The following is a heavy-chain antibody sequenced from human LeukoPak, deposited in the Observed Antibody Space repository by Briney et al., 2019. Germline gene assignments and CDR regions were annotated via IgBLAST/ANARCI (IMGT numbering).Heavy chain of an antibody. J-gene: IGHJ2*01. CDR3: AREGSRGYSEYFDL. Sequence: GGSLRLSCAASGFTFSNYYMSWIRQAPGKGLEWVSYISSSSSYTNYADSVKGRFTISRDNAKNSLYLQMNSLRAEDTAVYYCAREGSRGYSEYFDLWGRGTLVTVSS. CDR2: ISSSSSYT. CDR1: GFTFSNYY. D-gene: IGHD3-22*01. V-gene: IGHV3-11*05.